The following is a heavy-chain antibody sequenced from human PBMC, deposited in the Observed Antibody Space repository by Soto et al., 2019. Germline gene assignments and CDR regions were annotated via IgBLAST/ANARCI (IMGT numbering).Heavy chain of an antibody. CDR2: IYYSGST. J-gene: IGHJ6*02. D-gene: IGHD3-10*01. CDR3: ATATFVRADYYYGMDV. Sequence: QVQLQESGPGLVKPSETLSLTCTVSGGSISSYYWSWIRQPPGKGLEWIGYIYYSGSTNYNPSLKSRVTIAVDTSKNQFSLKLSSVTAADTAVYYCATATFVRADYYYGMDVWGQGTTVTVSS. CDR1: GGSISSYY. V-gene: IGHV4-59*01.